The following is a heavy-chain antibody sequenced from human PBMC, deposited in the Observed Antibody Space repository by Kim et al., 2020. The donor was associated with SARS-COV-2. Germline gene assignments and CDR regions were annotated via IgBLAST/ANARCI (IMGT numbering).Heavy chain of an antibody. CDR3: ARSGVAVTGGGFGY. CDR2: TYYRSKWNY. Sequence: SQTLSLTCVISGYSVSSNSASWHWIRQSPSRGLEWLGRTYYRSKWNYEFAVSLKSRITINPDTSKNQFSLQLNSVSPEDTAVYYCARSGVAVTGGGFGYWGQGTLVTVSS. J-gene: IGHJ4*02. D-gene: IGHD6-19*01. V-gene: IGHV6-1*01. CDR1: GYSVSSNSAS.